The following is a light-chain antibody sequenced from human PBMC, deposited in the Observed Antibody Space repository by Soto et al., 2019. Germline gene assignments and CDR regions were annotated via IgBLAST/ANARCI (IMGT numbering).Light chain of an antibody. CDR2: EVS. Sequence: QSALTQPPSVSGSPGQSVTISCTGTGSDVGYYNRVSWYQQPPGTAPKLMVFEVSNRPSGVPDRFSGSKSGNTASLTISGLQAEDEADYYRSSYTTSSTLVLGGGTKLTVL. J-gene: IGLJ2*01. CDR3: SSYTTSSTLV. V-gene: IGLV2-18*02. CDR1: GSDVGYYNR.